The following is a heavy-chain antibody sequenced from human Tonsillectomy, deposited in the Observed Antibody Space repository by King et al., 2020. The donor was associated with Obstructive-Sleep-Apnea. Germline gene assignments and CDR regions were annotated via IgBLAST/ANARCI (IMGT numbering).Heavy chain of an antibody. D-gene: IGHD6-13*01. V-gene: IGHV4-39*07. Sequence: LQLQESGPGLVKPSETLSLTCTVSGGSISSSSYYWGWIRQPPGKGLEWIGSIYHSGSTYYNPSLKSRVTISVDTSKNQISLKLNSVTAADTAVYYCAGDEQPIPYWYFALWGRGTLVTVSS. J-gene: IGHJ2*01. CDR3: AGDEQPIPYWYFAL. CDR2: IYHSGST. CDR1: GGSISSSSYY.